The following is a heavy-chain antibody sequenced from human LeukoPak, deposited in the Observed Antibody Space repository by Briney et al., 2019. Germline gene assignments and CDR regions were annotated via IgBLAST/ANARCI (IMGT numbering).Heavy chain of an antibody. Sequence: SETLSLTCTVSGDSITSYYWSWIRQPPGKGLEWIGEINHSGSTNYNPSLKSRVTISVDTSKNQFSLKLSSVTAADTAVYYCADLRRDGYNGDFDYWGQGTLVTVSS. V-gene: IGHV4-34*01. CDR2: INHSGST. CDR1: GDSITSYY. CDR3: ADLRRDGYNGDFDY. J-gene: IGHJ4*02. D-gene: IGHD5-24*01.